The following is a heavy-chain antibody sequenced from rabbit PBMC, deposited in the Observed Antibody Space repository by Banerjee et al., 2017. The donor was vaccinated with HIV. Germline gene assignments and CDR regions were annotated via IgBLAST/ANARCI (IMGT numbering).Heavy chain of an antibody. V-gene: IGHV1S40*01. J-gene: IGHJ4*01. CDR1: GIDFSSYYF. Sequence: QSLEESGGDLVKPEGSLTLTCKASGIDFSSYYFMCWVRQAPGKGLEWIACINTSSGSTVYATWAKGRFTISKTSSTTVTLQMTSLTAADTATYFCARTSGYAGYIHALYFNLWGQGTLVTVS. D-gene: IGHD7-1*01. CDR3: ARTSGYAGYIHALYFNL. CDR2: INTSSGST.